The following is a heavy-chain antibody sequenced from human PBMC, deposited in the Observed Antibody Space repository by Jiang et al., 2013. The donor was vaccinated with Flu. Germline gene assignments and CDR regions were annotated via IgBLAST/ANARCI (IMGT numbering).Heavy chain of an antibody. J-gene: IGHJ4*02. D-gene: IGHD2-15*01. CDR3: ARGYCTDGSCYGLDD. CDR2: INPIAGIA. Sequence: GAEVKKPGSSVKVSCKASGDIFNNYNISWVRQAPGQGLEWMGRINPIAGIANYSQTVQGRVTITADKSTSTVYMKLSSLRSEDTAVYFCARGYCTDGSCYGLDDWGQGTLVTVSS. V-gene: IGHV1-69*02. CDR1: GDIFNNYN.